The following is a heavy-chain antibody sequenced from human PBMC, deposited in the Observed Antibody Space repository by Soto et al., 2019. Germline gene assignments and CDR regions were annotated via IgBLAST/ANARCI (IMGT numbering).Heavy chain of an antibody. D-gene: IGHD2-2*01. Sequence: QVQLQEPGPGLVKPSETLSLTCTVSGGSISSYYWSWIQQTPGKGLEWIGYIHSSGSTNSNPSLNSRVTISVDTSKIRVSLKVTAVTAADWAVYYCARHINLSSRRYSFDSWGQGTMVTVSS. V-gene: IGHV4-59*08. CDR3: ARHINLSSRRYSFDS. CDR2: IHSSGST. CDR1: GGSISSYY. J-gene: IGHJ4*02.